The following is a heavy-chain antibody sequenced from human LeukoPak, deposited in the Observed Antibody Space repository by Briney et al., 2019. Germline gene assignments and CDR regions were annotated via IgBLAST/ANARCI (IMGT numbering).Heavy chain of an antibody. D-gene: IGHD6-19*01. CDR3: ARGRKQWLVRDAFDI. Sequence: ASVKVSCKASGYTFTGYCMHWVRQAPGQGLEWMGWINPNSGGTNYAQKFQGRVTMTRDTSIGTAYMELSRLRSDDTAVYYCARGRKQWLVRDAFDIWGQGTMVTVSS. V-gene: IGHV1-2*02. CDR2: INPNSGGT. CDR1: GYTFTGYC. J-gene: IGHJ3*02.